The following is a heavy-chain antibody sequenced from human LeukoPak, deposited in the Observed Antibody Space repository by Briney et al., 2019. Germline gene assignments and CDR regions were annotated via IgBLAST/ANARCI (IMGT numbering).Heavy chain of an antibody. D-gene: IGHD6-6*01. J-gene: IGHJ4*02. CDR2: IKPDSGST. CDR3: LRAEISQGSSPDY. Sequence: ASVKVSCKASGYTFGDYFTHWVRQAPGHGLEWMGWIKPDSGSTHYAEKFQRRVTMSRDTSLSTAYMALSGLTSDDTAVYYCLRAEISQGSSPDYWGQGTLVTVSS. V-gene: IGHV1-2*02. CDR1: GYTFGDYF.